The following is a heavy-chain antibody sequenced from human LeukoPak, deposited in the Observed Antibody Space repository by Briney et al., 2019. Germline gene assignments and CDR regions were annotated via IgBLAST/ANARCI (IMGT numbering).Heavy chain of an antibody. CDR1: GGSISSYY. Sequence: TSETLSLTCTVSGGSISSYYWSWIRQPAGKGLEWIGRIYTSGSTNYNPSLKSRVTMSVDTSKNQFSLKLSSVTAADTAVYYCARSRPIAAAGTFDYWGQGTLVTVSS. J-gene: IGHJ4*02. CDR2: IYTSGST. V-gene: IGHV4-4*07. D-gene: IGHD6-13*01. CDR3: ARSRPIAAAGTFDY.